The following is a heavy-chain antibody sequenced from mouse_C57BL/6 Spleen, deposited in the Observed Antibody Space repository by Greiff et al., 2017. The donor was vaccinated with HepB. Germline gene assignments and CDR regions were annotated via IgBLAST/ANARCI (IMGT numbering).Heavy chain of an antibody. J-gene: IGHJ2*01. CDR2: IYPRSGNT. Sequence: QVHVKQSGAELARPGASVKLSCKASGYTFTSYGISWVKQRTGQGLEWIGEIYPRSGNTYYNEKFKGKATLTADKSSSTAYMELRSLTSEDSAVYFCARCEAVRDYWGQGTTLTVSS. CDR3: ARCEAVRDY. CDR1: GYTFTSYG. V-gene: IGHV1-81*01.